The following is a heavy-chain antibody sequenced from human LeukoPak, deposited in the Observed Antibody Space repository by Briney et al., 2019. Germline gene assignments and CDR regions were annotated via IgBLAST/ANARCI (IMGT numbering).Heavy chain of an antibody. D-gene: IGHD2-2*01. V-gene: IGHV1-69*13. CDR3: ARVLSYCSSTSCYYNWFDP. J-gene: IGHJ5*02. CDR1: GGTFSSYA. CDR2: IIPIFGTA. Sequence: ASVKVSCKASGGTFSSYAISWVRQAPGQGHEWVGGIIPIFGTANYAQKFQGRATITADESTSTAYMELSSLRSEDTAVYYCARVLSYCSSTSCYYNWFDPWGQGTLVTVSS.